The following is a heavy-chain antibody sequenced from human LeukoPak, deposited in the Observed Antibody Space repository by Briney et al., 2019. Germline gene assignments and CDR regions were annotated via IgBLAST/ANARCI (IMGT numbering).Heavy chain of an antibody. J-gene: IGHJ4*02. V-gene: IGHV1-2*02. CDR3: ARAENYDSSGSQDY. Sequence: ASVKVSCKASGYTFTGYYMHWVRQAPGQGLEWMGWINPNSGGTNYAQKFQGRVTTTRDTSISTAYMELSRLRSDDTAVYYCARAENYDSSGSQDYWGQGTLVTVSS. CDR1: GYTFTGYY. CDR2: INPNSGGT. D-gene: IGHD3-22*01.